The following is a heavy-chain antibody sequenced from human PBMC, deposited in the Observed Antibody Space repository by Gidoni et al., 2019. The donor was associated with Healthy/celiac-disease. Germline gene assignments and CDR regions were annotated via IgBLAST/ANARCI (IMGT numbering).Heavy chain of an antibody. CDR2: IKSDGSST. J-gene: IGHJ4*02. D-gene: IGHD6-6*01. Sequence: EVQLVESGGGLVQPGGSLRLSCAASGFPFSSYWMHWVRQAPGKGLVWVSRIKSDGSSTSYADSVKGRFTISRDNAKNTLYLQMNSLRAEDTAVYYCARVVAARRGGPFDYWGQGTLVTVSS. CDR1: GFPFSSYW. CDR3: ARVVAARRGGPFDY. V-gene: IGHV3-74*01.